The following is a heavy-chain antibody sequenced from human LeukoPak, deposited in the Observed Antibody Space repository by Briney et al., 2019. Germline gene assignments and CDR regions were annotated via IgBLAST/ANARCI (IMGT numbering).Heavy chain of an antibody. CDR1: GCTFSSYS. Sequence: PGGSLRLSCAASGCTFSSYSMNWVRQAPGKGLEWVSYISSSSSTIYYADSVKGRFTISRDNAKNSLYLQMNSLRAEDTAVYYCARQDSSGFSDYWGQGTLVTVSS. CDR2: ISSSSSTI. J-gene: IGHJ4*02. V-gene: IGHV3-48*01. CDR3: ARQDSSGFSDY. D-gene: IGHD3-22*01.